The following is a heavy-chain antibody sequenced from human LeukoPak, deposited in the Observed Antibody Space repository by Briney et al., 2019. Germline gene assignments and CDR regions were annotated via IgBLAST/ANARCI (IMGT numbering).Heavy chain of an antibody. CDR1: GGSISSYY. J-gene: IGHJ3*02. CDR3: ARRTNYDSSGYYNAFDI. D-gene: IGHD3-22*01. Sequence: PSETLSLTCTVSGGSISSYYWSWIRQPPGKGLEWIGYIYYSGSTNYNPSPKSRVTISVDTSKNQFSLKLSSVTAADTAVYYCARRTNYDSSGYYNAFDIWGQGTMVTVSS. CDR2: IYYSGST. V-gene: IGHV4-59*08.